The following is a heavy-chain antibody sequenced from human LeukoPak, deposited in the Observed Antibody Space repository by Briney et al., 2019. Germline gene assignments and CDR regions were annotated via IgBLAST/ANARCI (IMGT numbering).Heavy chain of an antibody. CDR3: ASGNENTYYDFWSGYWPHYYMDV. CDR1: GGTFSSYA. J-gene: IGHJ6*03. D-gene: IGHD3-3*01. Sequence: SVKVSCKASGGTFSSYAISWVRQAPGQGLEWMGGIIPIFGTANYAQKFQGRVTITADESTSTAYTELSSLRSEDTAVYYRASGNENTYYDFWSGYWPHYYMDVWGKGTTVTVSS. CDR2: IIPIFGTA. V-gene: IGHV1-69*13.